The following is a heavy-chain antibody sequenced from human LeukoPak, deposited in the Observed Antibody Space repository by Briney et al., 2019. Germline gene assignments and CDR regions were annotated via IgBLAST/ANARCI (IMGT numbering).Heavy chain of an antibody. CDR3: ARADMSDY. Sequence: SQTLSLTCAVSGGSISSGGYSWSWIRQPPGKGLEWIGEIYHSGSTNYNPSLRSRVIISVDKSKNQFSLNLSSVTAADTAVYYCARADMSDYWGQGTLVTVSS. J-gene: IGHJ4*02. CDR1: GGSISSGGYS. CDR2: IYHSGST. V-gene: IGHV4-30-2*01.